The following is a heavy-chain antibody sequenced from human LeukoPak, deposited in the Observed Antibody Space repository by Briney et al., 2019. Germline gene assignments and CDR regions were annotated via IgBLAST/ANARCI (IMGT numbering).Heavy chain of an antibody. J-gene: IGHJ3*02. V-gene: IGHV3-7*04. CDR3: ATEGLPAGIVAFDI. CDR1: GFTFSSYA. Sequence: PGGSLRPSCAASGFTFSSYAMHWVRQAPGKGLEWVANIKPDGSEKYYVDSVKGRFTISRDNAKNSLYLQMNSLRAEDTAVYYCATEGLPAGIVAFDIWGQGTMVTVSS. CDR2: IKPDGSEK. D-gene: IGHD2-2*01.